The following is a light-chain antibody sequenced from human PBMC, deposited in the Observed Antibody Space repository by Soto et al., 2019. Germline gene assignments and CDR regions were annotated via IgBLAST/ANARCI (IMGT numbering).Light chain of an antibody. V-gene: IGKV3-20*01. CDR1: QSVSSSY. Sequence: EIVLTQSPGTLSLSPGERATLSCRASQSVSSSYLAWYQQKPGQAPRLLIYGASSRATGIPDRFSGSGSGTDFTLTISRLEPEDCAVYYCQQYGISPPCTFGQGTKLEIK. CDR3: QQYGISPPCT. CDR2: GAS. J-gene: IGKJ2*02.